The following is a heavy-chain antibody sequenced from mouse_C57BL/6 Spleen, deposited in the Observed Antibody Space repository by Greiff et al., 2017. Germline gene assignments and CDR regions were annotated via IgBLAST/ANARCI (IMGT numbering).Heavy chain of an antibody. D-gene: IGHD2-5*01. CDR2: IDPENGDT. Sequence: EVQLLESGAELVRPGASVKLSCTASGFNIKDDYMHWVKQRPEQGLEWIGWIDPENGDTEYASKFQGKATITADTSSNTAYLQLSSLTSEDTAVYYCTTSYYSNYVGYWGQGTTLTVSS. CDR1: GFNIKDDY. V-gene: IGHV14-4*01. J-gene: IGHJ2*01. CDR3: TTSYYSNYVGY.